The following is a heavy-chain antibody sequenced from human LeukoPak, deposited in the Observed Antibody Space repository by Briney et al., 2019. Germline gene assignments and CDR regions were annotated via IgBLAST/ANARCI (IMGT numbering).Heavy chain of an antibody. CDR1: GFTFSSYS. J-gene: IGHJ4*02. Sequence: GGSLRLSCAAFGFTFSSYSMTWVRQAPGKGLEWVSSISSSSSYIYYADSVKGRFTISRDNAKNSLYLQMNSLRAEDTAVYYCARDRYPKYYYDSSGQDREYFDYWGQGTLVTVSS. CDR3: ARDRYPKYYYDSSGQDREYFDY. V-gene: IGHV3-21*01. CDR2: ISSSSSYI. D-gene: IGHD3-22*01.